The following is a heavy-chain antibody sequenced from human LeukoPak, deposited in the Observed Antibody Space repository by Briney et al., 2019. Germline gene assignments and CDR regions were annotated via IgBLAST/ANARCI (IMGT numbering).Heavy chain of an antibody. CDR2: INHSGST. D-gene: IGHD3-10*01. V-gene: IGHV4-4*02. J-gene: IGHJ6*02. CDR3: ARGNAVRGYGMDV. CDR1: GDSINSLDL. Sequence: SGTLSLTCTVSGDSINSLDLWSWVRQPPGKGLEWIGEINHSGSTNYNPSLKSRVTISVDTSKNQFSLKLSSVTAADTAVYYCARGNAVRGYGMDVWGQGTTVTVSS.